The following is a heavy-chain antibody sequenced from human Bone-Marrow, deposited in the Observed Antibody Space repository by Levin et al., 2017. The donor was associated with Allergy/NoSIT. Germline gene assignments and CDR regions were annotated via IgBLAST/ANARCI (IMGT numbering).Heavy chain of an antibody. J-gene: IGHJ4*02. CDR2: ISYDGDSK. CDR3: ARPWSGSLDH. V-gene: IGHV3-30-3*01. CDR1: GFTFDDFA. D-gene: IGHD2-8*02. Sequence: GGSLRLSCAASGFTFDDFAMHWVRQAPGKGLEWVAIISYDGDSKHYADFAKGRFTISRDDSKNTVYLEMTSLRGEDTAVYFCARPWSGSLDHWGQGAQVTVSS.